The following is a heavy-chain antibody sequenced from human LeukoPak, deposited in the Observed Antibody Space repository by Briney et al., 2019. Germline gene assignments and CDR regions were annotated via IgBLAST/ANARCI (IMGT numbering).Heavy chain of an antibody. D-gene: IGHD6-6*01. J-gene: IGHJ4*02. Sequence: PSETLSLTCTVSGGSISSYYWSWIRQPPGKGLEWIGYIYYSGSTNYNPSLKSRVTISVDTSKNQFSLKLSSVTAADTAVYYCARGQLGYSSSWHFDYWGQGTLVTVSS. V-gene: IGHV4-59*01. CDR1: GGSISSYY. CDR2: IYYSGST. CDR3: ARGQLGYSSSWHFDY.